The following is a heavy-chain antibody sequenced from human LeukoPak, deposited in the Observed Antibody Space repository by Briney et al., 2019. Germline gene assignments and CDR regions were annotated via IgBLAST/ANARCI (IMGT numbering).Heavy chain of an antibody. Sequence: SGPALVKPTQTLTLTCTFSGFSLSTSGMRVSWIRQPPGKALEWLARIDWDDDKFYSTSLKTRLTISKDTSKNQVALTMTNMDPVDTATYYCARSPYCSSTSCYTYFDYWGQGTLVTVSS. D-gene: IGHD2-2*02. CDR2: IDWDDDK. CDR3: ARSPYCSSTSCYTYFDY. J-gene: IGHJ4*02. CDR1: GFSLSTSGMR. V-gene: IGHV2-70*04.